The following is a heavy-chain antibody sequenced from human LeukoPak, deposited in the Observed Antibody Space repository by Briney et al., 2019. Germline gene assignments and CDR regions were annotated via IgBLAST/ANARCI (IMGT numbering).Heavy chain of an antibody. J-gene: IGHJ3*02. D-gene: IGHD3-22*01. V-gene: IGHV3-30*03. CDR2: ISYDGINE. Sequence: PGRSLRLSCATSGFTFSSYGMHWVRQAPGKGLEWVAVISYDGINEYHADSVKGRFTISRDNSKNTLYLQMNSLRAEDTAVYYCARDLTYYFDSSDYGGAFDIWGQGTMVTVSS. CDR1: GFTFSSYG. CDR3: ARDLTYYFDSSDYGGAFDI.